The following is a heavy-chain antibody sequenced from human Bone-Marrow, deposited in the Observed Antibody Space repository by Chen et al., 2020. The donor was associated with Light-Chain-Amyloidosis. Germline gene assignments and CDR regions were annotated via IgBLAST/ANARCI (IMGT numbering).Heavy chain of an antibody. CDR2: MNPNSGNT. CDR1: GYTFTTSD. V-gene: IGHV1-8*01. J-gene: IGHJ2*01. Sequence: QVQLVQSGAEVKKPGSSVKVSCKAFGYTFTTSDVNWLRQAPGQGPEWMAWMNPNSGNTGYAQKFQGRVTLTRDTSISTAYMELSSLTSEDTAVYYCARCNIMVRGALERYFDLWGRGTLVTVSS. CDR3: ARCNIMVRGALERYFDL. D-gene: IGHD3-10*01.